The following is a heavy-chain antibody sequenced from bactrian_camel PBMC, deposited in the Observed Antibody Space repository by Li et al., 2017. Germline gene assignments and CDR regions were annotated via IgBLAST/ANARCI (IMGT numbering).Heavy chain of an antibody. D-gene: IGHD6*01. J-gene: IGHJ6*01. CDR2: VITIDGTT. CDR1: GGTRGNRIC. CDR3: AKVDGSYTGSWLQAYFGY. Sequence: VQLVESGGGSVQDGGSLRLSCAFSGGTRGNRICMGWFRQPPGKEREGVASVITIDGTTDYADSVKGRFTISRDNAKNTLYLQLNSLKTEDTAMYYCAKVDGSYTGSWLQAYFGYWGQGTQVTVS. V-gene: IGHV3S68*01.